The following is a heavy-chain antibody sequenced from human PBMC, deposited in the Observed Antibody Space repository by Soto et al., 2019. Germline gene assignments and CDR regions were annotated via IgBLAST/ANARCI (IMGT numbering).Heavy chain of an antibody. D-gene: IGHD2-21*01. CDR2: VYYSGST. Sequence: SETLSLTCTVSGASISSYYWGWARQPPGKGLERIGYVYYSGSTNYNPSLKSRVTISVDTSKKQFSLKLNSVTAADTAVYYCARIGWVDRSYYFDYWGQGNLVTVSS. CDR1: GASISSYY. CDR3: ARIGWVDRSYYFDY. V-gene: IGHV4-59*01. J-gene: IGHJ4*02.